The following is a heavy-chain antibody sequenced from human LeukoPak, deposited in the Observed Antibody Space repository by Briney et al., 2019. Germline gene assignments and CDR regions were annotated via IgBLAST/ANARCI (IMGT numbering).Heavy chain of an antibody. CDR2: ISYDGSNK. V-gene: IGHV3-30*18. D-gene: IGHD3-22*01. CDR3: VKSQPQYYYDSGGYWYFDL. Sequence: GGSLRLSCAASGFTFSSYGMHWVRQAPGKGLEWVAVISYDGSNKYYADSVKGRFTISRDNSKNTLYLQMNSLRAEDTAVYYCVKSQPQYYYDSGGYWYFDLWGRGTLVTVSS. CDR1: GFTFSSYG. J-gene: IGHJ2*01.